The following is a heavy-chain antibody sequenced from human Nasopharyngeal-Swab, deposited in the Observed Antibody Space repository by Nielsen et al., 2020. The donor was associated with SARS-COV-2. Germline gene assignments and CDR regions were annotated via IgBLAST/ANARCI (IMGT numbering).Heavy chain of an antibody. CDR1: GGSFSGYY. D-gene: IGHD5-18*01. Sequence: SETLSLTCAVYGGSFSGYYWSWIRQPPGKGLEWIGEINHSGSTNYNPSLKSRVTISVDTSKNQFSLTLSSVTAADTAIYYCARGSPKDANKQQWLHYYYYGLDVWGQGTTVTVSS. CDR3: ARGSPKDANKQQWLHYYYYGLDV. CDR2: INHSGST. V-gene: IGHV4-34*01. J-gene: IGHJ6*02.